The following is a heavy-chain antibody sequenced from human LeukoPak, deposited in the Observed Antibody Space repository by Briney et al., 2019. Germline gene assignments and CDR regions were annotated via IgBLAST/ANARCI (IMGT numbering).Heavy chain of an antibody. V-gene: IGHV3-30-3*01. J-gene: IGHJ4*02. D-gene: IGHD6-6*01. CDR3: AGSSLH. CDR2: ISYDGSNK. Sequence: PGGSLRLSCAASGFTFSSYAMHWVRQAPGKGLEWVAVISYDGSNKYYADSVKGRFTISRDNSKNTLYLQMNSLRAEDTAVYYCAGSSLHWGQGTLVTVSS. CDR1: GFTFSSYA.